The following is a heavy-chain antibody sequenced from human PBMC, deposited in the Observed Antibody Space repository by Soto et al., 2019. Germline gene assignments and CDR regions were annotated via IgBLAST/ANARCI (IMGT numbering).Heavy chain of an antibody. CDR2: IRSDNNYT. D-gene: IGHD3-10*01. CDR1: GFTFRSYS. J-gene: IGHJ3*02. CDR3: ARGTAPRITGFRGPPPMRGFEI. Sequence: PGGSLRLSCIASGFTFRSYSMTWVRQAPGKGLEWVSSIRSDNNYTSYADSVKGRFTISRDNAKNSLFLQVNSLRAEDTAVYYCARGTAPRITGFRGPPPMRGFEICGQGTMVTVSS. V-gene: IGHV3-21*01.